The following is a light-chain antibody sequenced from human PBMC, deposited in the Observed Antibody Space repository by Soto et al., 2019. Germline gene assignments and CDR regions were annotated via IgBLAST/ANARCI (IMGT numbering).Light chain of an antibody. CDR1: SGTIASNY. CDR3: QSYDSRNVV. J-gene: IGLJ3*02. Sequence: NFMLTQPHSVSESPGKTVTISCTRSSGTIASNYVQWYQQRPGSAPTSVINEDNRRPSGVPDRFSGSIDMSSNSASLTISGLRTEDEADYYCQSYDSRNVVFGGGTKVTVL. CDR2: EDN. V-gene: IGLV6-57*04.